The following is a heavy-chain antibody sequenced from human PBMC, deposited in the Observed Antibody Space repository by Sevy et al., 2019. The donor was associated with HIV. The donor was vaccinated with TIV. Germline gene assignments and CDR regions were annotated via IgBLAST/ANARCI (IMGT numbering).Heavy chain of an antibody. CDR2: IFYSGST. Sequence: SETLSLTCTVSGDSISGYYWSWIRQPPGKGLEWIGNIFYSGSTNYNPSLKSRVTISVDTSKNQFSLKLSSVTAADTGIYFCARVGSFGELGKWFEPWGQGNLVTVSS. D-gene: IGHD3-10*01. CDR1: GDSISGYY. V-gene: IGHV4-59*13. CDR3: ARVGSFGELGKWFEP. J-gene: IGHJ5*02.